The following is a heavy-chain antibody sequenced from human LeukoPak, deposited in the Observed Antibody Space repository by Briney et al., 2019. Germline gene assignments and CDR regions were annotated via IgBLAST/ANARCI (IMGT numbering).Heavy chain of an antibody. CDR1: GFTFSSYS. J-gene: IGHJ4*02. CDR3: ARAFRLELDY. D-gene: IGHD2-21*01. CDR2: ISSSSSYI. V-gene: IGHV3-21*01. Sequence: PEGSLRLSCAASGFTFSSYSMNWVRQAPGKGLEWVSSISSSSSYIYYADSVKGRFTISRDNAKNSLYLQMNSLRAEDTAVYYCARAFRLELDYWGQGTLVTVSS.